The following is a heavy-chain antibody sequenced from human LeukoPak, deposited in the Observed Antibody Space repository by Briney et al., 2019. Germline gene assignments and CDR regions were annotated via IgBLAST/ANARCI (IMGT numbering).Heavy chain of an antibody. Sequence: GASVKVSCKAFGYTFTSYGISWVRQAPGQGLEWMGWISGYNGNTDYAQKLQGRVTMTTDTSTSTAYMELRSLRSDDTAVYYCAMISGSPTYYYYYMDVWGKGTTVTVSS. J-gene: IGHJ6*03. D-gene: IGHD1-26*01. CDR3: AMISGSPTYYYYYMDV. V-gene: IGHV1-18*01. CDR1: GYTFTSYG. CDR2: ISGYNGNT.